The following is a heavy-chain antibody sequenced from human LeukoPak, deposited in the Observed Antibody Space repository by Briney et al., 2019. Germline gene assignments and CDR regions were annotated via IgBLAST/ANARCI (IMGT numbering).Heavy chain of an antibody. Sequence: GGTLRLSCAASGFSFSSHSMNSGPEAPGKGPEWISYISSSGSTIYYADSVLGRFTVSRDNAENSLYLQMNSLTAEDTAAYSWAGPQRPLAERLQLDVWGGGKMAPSLQ. CDR1: GFSFSSHS. CDR3: AGPQRPLAERLQLDV. CDR2: ISSSGSTI. D-gene: IGHD1-1*01. V-gene: IGHV3-48*04. J-gene: IGHJ3*01.